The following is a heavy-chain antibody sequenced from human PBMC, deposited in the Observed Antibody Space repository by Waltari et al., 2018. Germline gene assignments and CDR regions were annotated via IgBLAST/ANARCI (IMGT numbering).Heavy chain of an antibody. J-gene: IGHJ4*02. CDR3: AHSPGIWSGYHGPFDY. CDR2: IYWNDDK. Sequence: QITLKESGPTLVKPTQTLTLTCTFSGFSLSTSGVGVGWVRQPPGKALEWLALIYWNDDKRYSTSLKSRLTITKDTSKNQVVLTMTNMDPVDTATYYCAHSPGIWSGYHGPFDYWGQGTLVTVSS. V-gene: IGHV2-5*01. CDR1: GFSLSTSGVG. D-gene: IGHD3-3*01.